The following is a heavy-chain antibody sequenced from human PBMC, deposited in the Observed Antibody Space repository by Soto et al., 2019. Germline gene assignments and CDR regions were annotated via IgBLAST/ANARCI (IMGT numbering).Heavy chain of an antibody. J-gene: IGHJ5*02. D-gene: IGHD1-26*01. CDR3: ARAYPSYSGSLGGWFDP. Sequence: QVQLVQSGAEVKKPGASVKVSCKASGYTFTSYYMRWVRQAPGQGLEWMGIINPSGGSTSYAQKFQGRVTMTRDTSTSTVYMELSSLRSEDTAVYYCARAYPSYSGSLGGWFDPWGQGTLVTVSS. V-gene: IGHV1-46*03. CDR2: INPSGGST. CDR1: GYTFTSYY.